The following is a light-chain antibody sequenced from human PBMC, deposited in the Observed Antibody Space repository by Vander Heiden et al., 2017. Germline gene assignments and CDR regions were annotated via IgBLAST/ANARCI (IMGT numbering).Light chain of an antibody. CDR1: NIGSKN. J-gene: IGLJ3*02. Sequence: SYELTQPLSVSVALGQTATFTCGGNNIGSKNGHGYQQKPGQVPVVVIYKDRNRPSGIPERFSGSNSGNTATLTISRAQAGDEADYYCHVWDSTTAVFGGGTKLTVL. V-gene: IGLV3-9*01. CDR2: KDR. CDR3: HVWDSTTAV.